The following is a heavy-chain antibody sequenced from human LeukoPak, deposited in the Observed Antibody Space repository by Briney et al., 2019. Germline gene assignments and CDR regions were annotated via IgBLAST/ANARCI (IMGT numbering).Heavy chain of an antibody. V-gene: IGHV3-30-3*01. CDR2: MSYDGSNK. CDR1: GFTFSSYA. Sequence: GGSLRLSFAASGFTFSSYAMHWVRQAPGKGLEWVAVMSYDGSNKYYADSVKGRFTISRDNSKNTLYLQMNSLRAEDTAVYYCARDRYYYDSSGYDWFDPWGQGTLVTVSS. J-gene: IGHJ5*02. D-gene: IGHD3-22*01. CDR3: ARDRYYYDSSGYDWFDP.